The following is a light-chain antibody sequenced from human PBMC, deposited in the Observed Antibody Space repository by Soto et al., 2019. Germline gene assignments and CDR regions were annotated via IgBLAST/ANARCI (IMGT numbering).Light chain of an antibody. V-gene: IGKV4-1*01. Sequence: DVGMTKSPKSLAVSLGERATINCKSSQSVLYSSNNKNYLAWYQQKPGQPPKLLIYWASTRESGAPDRFSGSGSGTDFTLTISSLQAEDVAVYYCQQYYSTPLTFGGGTKVDI. J-gene: IGKJ4*01. CDR1: QSVLYSSNNKNY. CDR3: QQYYSTPLT. CDR2: WAS.